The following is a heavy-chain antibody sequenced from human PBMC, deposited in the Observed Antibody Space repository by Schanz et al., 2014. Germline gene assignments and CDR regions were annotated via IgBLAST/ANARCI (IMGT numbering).Heavy chain of an antibody. D-gene: IGHD1-26*01. CDR1: GDSISTSYY. V-gene: IGHV4-39*01. J-gene: IGHJ4*02. CDR2: FYYSGGS. CDR3: ARPNSASYRIYYFDY. Sequence: QVQLQESGPGLVKPSETLSLTCTVSGDSISTSYYWGWIRQPPGKGLEWIGRFYYSGGSYYNPSPKTRATLSVNPSKNQFPRRLSSVTAADTAVYYCARPNSASYRIYYFDYWGQGTLVTVSS.